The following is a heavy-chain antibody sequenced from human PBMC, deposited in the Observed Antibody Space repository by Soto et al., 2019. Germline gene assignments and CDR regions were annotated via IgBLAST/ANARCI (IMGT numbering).Heavy chain of an antibody. CDR3: AKGTTVTPWRYLDL. D-gene: IGHD4-17*01. CDR2: ISYDGGYE. V-gene: IGHV3-30*18. Sequence: QEQLVESRGGVVQPGRSLRLSCAASRFAFSSYGMHWVRQAPGKRLEWVAVISYDGGYENYADSVKGRFTVSRDNSKNTLWLQMNSLRTEDTAVYYCAKGTTVTPWRYLDLWGQGALVTVSS. J-gene: IGHJ2*01. CDR1: RFAFSSYG.